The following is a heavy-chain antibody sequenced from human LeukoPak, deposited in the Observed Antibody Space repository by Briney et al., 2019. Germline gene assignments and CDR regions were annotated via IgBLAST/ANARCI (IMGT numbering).Heavy chain of an antibody. CDR2: IYPDDSDT. V-gene: IGHV5-51*01. CDR1: GYSFATYW. J-gene: IGHJ4*02. CDR3: VRHVQNFTMIGDC. Sequence: GESLKISCKGSGYSFATYWIGWVRQMPGKGLEWMGIIYPDDSDTRYSPSFQGQVTISADKSISTAYLQWSSLKASDTALYYCVRHVQNFTMIGDCWGQGTLVTVSS. D-gene: IGHD3-22*01.